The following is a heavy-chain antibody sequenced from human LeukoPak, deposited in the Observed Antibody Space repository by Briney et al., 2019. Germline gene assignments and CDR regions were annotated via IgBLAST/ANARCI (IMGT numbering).Heavy chain of an antibody. CDR1: GFAFSRHG. D-gene: IGHD3-10*01. Sequence: GRSLRLSCAASGFAFSRHGIHWIRQAPGKGLEWVAFIPYDGSNKFYTDFVKGRFTISRDNSKNTLYLQMNSLRAEDTAVYYCAKGVGGSANYYYMDVWSKGTTVTVSS. CDR2: IPYDGSNK. J-gene: IGHJ6*03. V-gene: IGHV3-30*02. CDR3: AKGVGGSANYYYMDV.